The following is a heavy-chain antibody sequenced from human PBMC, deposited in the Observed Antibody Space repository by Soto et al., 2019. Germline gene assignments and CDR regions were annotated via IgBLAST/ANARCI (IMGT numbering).Heavy chain of an antibody. CDR1: GFTFSSYW. CDR3: ARGSLVRGVFDY. Sequence: EVQLVESGGGLVQPGGSLRLSCVASGFTFSSYWMHWVRQAPGKGLVWVSHINSDGSNTRYADSVKGRFTISRDNAENTLYLQMNSLRAEDTAVYYCARGSLVRGVFDYWGQGTRITVSS. CDR2: INSDGSNT. J-gene: IGHJ4*02. V-gene: IGHV3-74*01. D-gene: IGHD3-10*01.